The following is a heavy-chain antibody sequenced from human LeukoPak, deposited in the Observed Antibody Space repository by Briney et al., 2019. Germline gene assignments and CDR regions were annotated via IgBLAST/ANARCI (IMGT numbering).Heavy chain of an antibody. V-gene: IGHV1-2*02. D-gene: IGHD3-16*01. J-gene: IGHJ4*02. CDR2: NNPNSGDT. CDR3: ARVRYRLAETYIDY. CDR1: GYIFTGYY. Sequence: ASVTVSCKASGYIFTGYYMHWVRQAPGQGLEWMGWNNPNSGDTNYAQKFQGRVTMTRDTSISTAYMELSRLRSDDTAVYYCARVRYRLAETYIDYWGQGTLVTVSS.